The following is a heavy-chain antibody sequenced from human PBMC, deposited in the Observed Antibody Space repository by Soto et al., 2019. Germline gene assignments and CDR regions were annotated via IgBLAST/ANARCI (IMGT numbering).Heavy chain of an antibody. CDR1: GASITRGNFY. J-gene: IGHJ5*01. CDR3: VKSRFSSNWTPDS. CDR2: IYYNASP. D-gene: IGHD6-13*01. Sequence: QVQLQESGPGLLKPSQTLSLTCTVSGASITRGNFYWSWIRHRPGQGLQWIGLIYYNASPLYHPSLKSRLLISLDTSKNQFSLTLNSVSAADTAVYYCVKSRFSSNWTPDSWGQGTLVTVSS. V-gene: IGHV4-31*03.